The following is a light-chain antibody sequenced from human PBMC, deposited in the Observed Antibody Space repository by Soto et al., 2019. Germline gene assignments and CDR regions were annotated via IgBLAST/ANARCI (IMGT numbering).Light chain of an antibody. CDR3: QQRSNWPPLT. CDR1: QSVSSY. Sequence: EIVFTQSPATLSLSPGERATLSCRASQSVSSYLAWYQQKPGQAHRLLIYDAYNRATGIPARFSGSGSGTDFTLTTISLEPEDVAVYYCQQRSNWPPLTFGGGTKVEIK. V-gene: IGKV3-11*01. CDR2: DAY. J-gene: IGKJ4*01.